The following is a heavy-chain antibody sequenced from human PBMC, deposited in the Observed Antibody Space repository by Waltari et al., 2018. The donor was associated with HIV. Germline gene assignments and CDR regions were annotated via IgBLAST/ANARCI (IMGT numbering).Heavy chain of an antibody. J-gene: IGHJ4*02. D-gene: IGHD4-4*01. CDR2: TDHRSKWFQ. CDR1: GDSVSSDSAA. Sequence: HVQLLQSGPGLVTSSQTLSITCAISGDSVSSDSAAWTWIRLSPSGRLDVLGRTDHRSKWFQLYAPSVRGRIRVDVDTSVNHFSLHLDSVTPDDTAVYYCARDSNGLDYWGQGTVVTVSS. CDR3: ARDSNGLDY. V-gene: IGHV6-1*02.